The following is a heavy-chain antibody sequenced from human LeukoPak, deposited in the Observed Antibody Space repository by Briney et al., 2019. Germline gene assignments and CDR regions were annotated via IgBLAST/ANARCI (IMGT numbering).Heavy chain of an antibody. Sequence: ASVKVSCKASGGTFSSYAISWVRQAPGQGLEWMGGIIPIFGTANYAQKFQGRVTMTRDTSTSTMYMALSSLRSEDTAVYYCAREVGSPSYFDYWGQGTLVTVSA. CDR1: GGTFSSYA. V-gene: IGHV1-69*05. J-gene: IGHJ4*02. D-gene: IGHD6-19*01. CDR2: IIPIFGTA. CDR3: AREVGSPSYFDY.